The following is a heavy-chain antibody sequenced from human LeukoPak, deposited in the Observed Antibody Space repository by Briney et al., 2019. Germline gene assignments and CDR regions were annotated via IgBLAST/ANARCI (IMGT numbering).Heavy chain of an antibody. CDR2: INPSGGST. CDR3: ARWYCSSTSCYSEYFQH. Sequence: ASVKVSCKASGYTFTSYYMHWVRQAPGQGLEWMGIINPSGGSTSYAQKFQGRVTMTTDTSTSTAYMELRSLRSDDTAVYYCARWYCSSTSCYSEYFQHWGQGTLVTVSS. J-gene: IGHJ1*01. D-gene: IGHD2-2*01. CDR1: GYTFTSYY. V-gene: IGHV1-46*01.